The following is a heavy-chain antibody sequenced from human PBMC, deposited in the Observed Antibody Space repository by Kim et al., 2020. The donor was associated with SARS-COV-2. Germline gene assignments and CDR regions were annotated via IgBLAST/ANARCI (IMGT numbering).Heavy chain of an antibody. J-gene: IGHJ5*02. CDR2: INHSGST. Sequence: SETLSLTCAVYGGSFSGYYWSWIRQPPGKGLEWIGEINHSGSTNYNPSLKSRVTISVDTSKNQFSLKLSSVTAADTAVYYCARGRIVGAMHWFDPWGQGTLVTVSS. CDR1: GGSFSGYY. D-gene: IGHD1-26*01. V-gene: IGHV4-34*01. CDR3: ARGRIVGAMHWFDP.